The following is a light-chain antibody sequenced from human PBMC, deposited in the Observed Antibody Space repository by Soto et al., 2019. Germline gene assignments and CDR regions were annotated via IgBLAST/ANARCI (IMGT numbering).Light chain of an antibody. CDR2: ATS. CDR3: LQHNAYPWT. J-gene: IGKJ1*01. V-gene: IGKV1-17*01. CDR1: QGIGNN. Sequence: DIPMTQSPSSLSASVGDRVTITCRASQGIGNNLGWYQQRPGKAPKRLMFATSSLQSGVPSRFSGSGSGTEFTLTISSLQPEDFATYYCLQHNAYPWTFGQGTKVEIK.